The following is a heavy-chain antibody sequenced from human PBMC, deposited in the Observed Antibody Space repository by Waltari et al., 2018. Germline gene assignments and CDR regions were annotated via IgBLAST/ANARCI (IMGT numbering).Heavy chain of an antibody. CDR1: GFSFRSYG. V-gene: IGHV3-30*02. Sequence: QAQLVESGGGVVHPGGSLRLSCTASGFSFRSYGMHWVRQTPGKGLGGGAFIRYDGSDKYDADSVKGRFTISRDTSKNTLYLQMNSLRSEDTAVYYCASGGKIVVVPADYWGQGTLVTVSS. J-gene: IGHJ4*02. D-gene: IGHD2-2*01. CDR2: IRYDGSDK. CDR3: ASGGKIVVVPADY.